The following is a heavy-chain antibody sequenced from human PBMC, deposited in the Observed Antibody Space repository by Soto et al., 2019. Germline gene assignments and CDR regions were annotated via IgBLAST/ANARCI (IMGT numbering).Heavy chain of an antibody. Sequence: QVQLVESGGGVVQPGRSLRLSCAASGFTFSSYAMHWVRQAPGKGLEWVAVISYDGSNKYYADSVKGRFTISRDNSKNTLYLQMYSLRAEDTAVYYCARDLAAAGYYYYGMDVWGQGTTVTVSS. V-gene: IGHV3-30-3*01. CDR3: ARDLAAAGYYYYGMDV. CDR1: GFTFSSYA. J-gene: IGHJ6*02. CDR2: ISYDGSNK. D-gene: IGHD6-13*01.